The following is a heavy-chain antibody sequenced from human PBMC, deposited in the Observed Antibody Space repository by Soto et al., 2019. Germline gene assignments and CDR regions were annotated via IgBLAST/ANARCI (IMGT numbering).Heavy chain of an antibody. CDR2: INQDGSVE. V-gene: IGHV3-7*01. Sequence: GGSLRLSCAASGFTFRTYLMSWVRQAPGKGLDWVANINQDGSVEYYADSVQGRFTISRDNAKKSLYLHMNSLRAEDSAVYYCVTYYGDDWESERHRYCCPGPLFSVSS. J-gene: IGHJ4*02. CDR1: GFTFRTYL. CDR3: VTYYGDDWESERHRY. D-gene: IGHD3-16*01.